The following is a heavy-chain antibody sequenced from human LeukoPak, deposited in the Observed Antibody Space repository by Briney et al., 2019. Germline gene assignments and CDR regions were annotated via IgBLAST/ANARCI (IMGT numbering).Heavy chain of an antibody. CDR3: ARDRYSSGWYENWFDP. CDR1: GGSISSSSYY. J-gene: IGHJ5*02. V-gene: IGHV4-39*07. Sequence: PSETLPLTCTVSGGSISSSSYYWGWIRQPPGKGLEWIGSIYYSGSTYYNPSLKSRVTISVDTSKNQFSLKLSSVTAADTAVYYCARDRYSSGWYENWFDPWGQGTLVTVSS. CDR2: IYYSGST. D-gene: IGHD6-19*01.